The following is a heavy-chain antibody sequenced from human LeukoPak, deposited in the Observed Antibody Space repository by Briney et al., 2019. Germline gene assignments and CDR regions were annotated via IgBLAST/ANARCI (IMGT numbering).Heavy chain of an antibody. V-gene: IGHV3-23*01. CDR3: AKERGGSCYSGVDY. J-gene: IGHJ4*01. CDR1: GFTFSSYA. D-gene: IGHD2-15*01. Sequence: GGSLRLSCAASGFTFSSYAMNWVRQAPGKGLEWVSCSANGGTTYYTDSVKGRFTISRDSSKNTLHLQMNSLRAEDTALYYCAKERGGSCYSGVDYWGHGTLVTVSS. CDR2: SANGGTT.